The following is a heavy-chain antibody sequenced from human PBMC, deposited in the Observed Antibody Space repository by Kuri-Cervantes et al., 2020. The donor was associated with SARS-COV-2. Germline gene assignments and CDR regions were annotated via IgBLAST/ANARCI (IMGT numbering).Heavy chain of an antibody. CDR3: ARQVGYNYYHDAFDI. D-gene: IGHD5-24*01. J-gene: IGHJ3*02. CDR2: ISAYNGNT. Sequence: ASVKVSCKASGYTFTSYGISWVRQAPGQGLEWMGWISAYNGNTNYAQKLQGRVTMTTDTSTSTAYMELRSLRSDDTAVYYCARQVGYNYYHDAFDIWGQGTMVTVSS. CDR1: GYTFTSYG. V-gene: IGHV1-18*01.